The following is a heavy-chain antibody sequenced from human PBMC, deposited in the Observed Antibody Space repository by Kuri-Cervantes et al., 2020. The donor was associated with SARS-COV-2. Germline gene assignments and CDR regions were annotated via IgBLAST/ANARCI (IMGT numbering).Heavy chain of an antibody. CDR2: ISTYNGDT. V-gene: IGHV1-18*04. D-gene: IGHD1-26*01. Sequence: ASVKVSCKASGYIFNSFGITWVRQAPGQGLEWMGWISTYNGDTEYAQKFQGRVTMTTDTLRTTAFMELRSLRSDDTAVYYCARERASGWAGDFDHWGQGTLVTVSS. CDR1: GYIFNSFG. J-gene: IGHJ4*02. CDR3: ARERASGWAGDFDH.